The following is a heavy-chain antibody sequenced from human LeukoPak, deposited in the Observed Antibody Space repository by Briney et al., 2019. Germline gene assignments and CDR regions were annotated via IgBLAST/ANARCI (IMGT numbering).Heavy chain of an antibody. V-gene: IGHV1-2*02. D-gene: IGHD1-26*01. CDR1: GYTSTGHY. J-gene: IGHJ4*02. CDR3: ARGYALYSGRYIDFDY. Sequence: ASVKVPCKASGYTSTGHYMHWVRQAPGQGLEWMGWINPNNGGTNYAQKFQGRVTMTRDTSISTAYMELSRLRSDDTAVYYCARGYALYSGRYIDFDYWGQGTLVTVSS. CDR2: INPNNGGT.